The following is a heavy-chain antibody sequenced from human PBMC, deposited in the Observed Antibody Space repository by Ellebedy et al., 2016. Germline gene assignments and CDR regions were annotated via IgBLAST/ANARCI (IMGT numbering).Heavy chain of an antibody. V-gene: IGHV3-30*04. J-gene: IGHJ4*02. CDR3: ARFSLWFGATPDY. D-gene: IGHD3-10*01. Sequence: GESLKISCAASGFTFSSYAMHWVRQAPGKGLEWVAVIVSDGSKQHYADSVKGRFTISRDNSKNTLFLEIDSLRGEDTAVYYCARFSLWFGATPDYWGQGTLVTVSS. CDR1: GFTFSSYA. CDR2: IVSDGSKQ.